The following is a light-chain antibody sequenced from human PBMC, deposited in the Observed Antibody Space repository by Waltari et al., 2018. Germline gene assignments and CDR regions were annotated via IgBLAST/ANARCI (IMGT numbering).Light chain of an antibody. CDR3: QQCGSSPPVT. Sequence: EIVLTQSPGTLSLSPGETATLSCRASQSLSSSFLAWYQQKPGQAPRLLIYGTSSRASGIPDRFRGSGSGTDFTLTISRLEPEDFAVYYCQQCGSSPPVTFGQGTKVEMK. CDR2: GTS. CDR1: QSLSSSF. J-gene: IGKJ1*01. V-gene: IGKV3-20*01.